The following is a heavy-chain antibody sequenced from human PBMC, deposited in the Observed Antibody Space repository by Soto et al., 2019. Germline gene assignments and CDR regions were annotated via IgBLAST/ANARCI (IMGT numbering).Heavy chain of an antibody. CDR1: GFTFSTYA. D-gene: IGHD3-10*01. CDR3: ARDGRSY. CDR2: ISYDATNK. J-gene: IGHJ3*01. V-gene: IGHV3-30-3*01. Sequence: QVQLVESGGGVVQPGRSLRLSCAASGFTFSTYAMHWVRRAPGKGLEWTAVISYDATNKYYADSVKGRFTISRDNSKNTLFLQLNSLRAEDTALYHCARDGRSYWGHGTMVIVSS.